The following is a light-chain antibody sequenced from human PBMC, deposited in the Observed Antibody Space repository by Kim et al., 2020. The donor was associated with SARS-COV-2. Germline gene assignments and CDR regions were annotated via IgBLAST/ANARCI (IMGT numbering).Light chain of an antibody. CDR1: SSDIGGYNY. CDR3: SSYTRHSTLYV. J-gene: IGLJ1*01. CDR2: DVS. Sequence: QSVLTQPASVSGSPGQSITISCTGTSSDIGGYNYVSWYQQHPGKAPKLIVYDVSKRPSGVSDRFSGSKSGITASLTISGLQAEDEADYYCSSYTRHSTLYVFGAGTKVTVL. V-gene: IGLV2-14*01.